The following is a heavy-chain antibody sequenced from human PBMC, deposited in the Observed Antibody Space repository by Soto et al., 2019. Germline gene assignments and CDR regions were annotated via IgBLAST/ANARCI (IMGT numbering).Heavy chain of an antibody. Sequence: QVDLVQSGAEVKEPGASVRISCEASGYTFTSYGIHWVRQAPGQRLEWMGWTNTGSSNRRYSPEFQARVTITRDTSASTAHMELNSLRSEDTAVYYCARAMPTAGYIYFDPWGQGTLVTVSS. CDR1: GYTFTSYG. J-gene: IGHJ4*02. V-gene: IGHV1-3*04. CDR3: ARAMPTAGYIYFDP. CDR2: TNTGSSNR. D-gene: IGHD3-9*01.